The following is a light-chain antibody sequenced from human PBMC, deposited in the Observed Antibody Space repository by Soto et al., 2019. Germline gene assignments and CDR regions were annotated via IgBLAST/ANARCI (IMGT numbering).Light chain of an antibody. CDR2: GVS. CDR3: QQYHYWWT. CDR1: QSVAGN. Sequence: IVMTQSPATLSVSPGETATLSCRASQSVAGNLAWYQQKPGQPPRLLIYGVSTRATGVPARFSGSGSETDFSLTISSLQIEDFALYYCQQYHYWWTFGQGTKVDIK. J-gene: IGKJ1*01. V-gene: IGKV3-15*01.